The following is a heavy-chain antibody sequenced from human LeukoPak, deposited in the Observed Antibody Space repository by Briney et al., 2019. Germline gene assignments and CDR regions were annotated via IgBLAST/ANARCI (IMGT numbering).Heavy chain of an antibody. CDR2: INTDGDNR. CDR3: CGYSYGSCMDV. V-gene: IGHV3-74*01. J-gene: IGHJ6*02. D-gene: IGHD5-18*01. CDR1: GFTPGSSW. Sequence: GGSLRLSCAASGFTPGSSWMHWVRQAPGKGLVWVSRINTDGDNRSYADSVKGRFTISRDNAKNTLYLQMNSLRADDTAVYYCCGYSYGSCMDVWGQGTTVTVSS.